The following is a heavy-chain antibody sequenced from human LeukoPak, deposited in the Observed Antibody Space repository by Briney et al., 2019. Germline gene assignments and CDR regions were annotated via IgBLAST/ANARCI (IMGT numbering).Heavy chain of an antibody. V-gene: IGHV3-23*01. D-gene: IGHD3-22*01. Sequence: GGSPRLSCAASGFTFSSYAMSWVRQAPGKGLEWVSAISGSGGSTYYADSVKGRFTISRDNSKNTLYLQMNSLRAEDTAVYYCAKAFGGDYYDSSGYHPFDYWGQGTLVTVSS. J-gene: IGHJ4*02. CDR2: ISGSGGST. CDR3: AKAFGGDYYDSSGYHPFDY. CDR1: GFTFSSYA.